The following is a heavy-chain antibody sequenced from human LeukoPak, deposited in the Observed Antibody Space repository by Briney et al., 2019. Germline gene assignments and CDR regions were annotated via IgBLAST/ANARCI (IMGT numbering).Heavy chain of an antibody. Sequence: ASVKVSCKASGYTFDTYGISWVRQAPGQGLEWMGWISAYNGNTNYAQKLQGRVTMTTDTSTSTAYMKLRSLRSDDTAVYYCARAEEQWLWYFDLWGRGTLVTVSS. CDR3: ARAEEQWLWYFDL. V-gene: IGHV1-18*01. J-gene: IGHJ2*01. CDR2: ISAYNGNT. D-gene: IGHD6-19*01. CDR1: GYTFDTYG.